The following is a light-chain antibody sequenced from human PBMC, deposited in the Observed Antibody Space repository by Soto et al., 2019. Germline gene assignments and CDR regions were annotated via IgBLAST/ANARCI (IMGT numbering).Light chain of an antibody. CDR3: QHYSNWLS. V-gene: IGKV3-15*01. Sequence: EIVLTQSPATLSVSPGDRVTLSCRASQSVGSTLAWYQQQPGQPPRLLIRGASTRATGVPARFGGSGSGTEFTLTIHSLQSEDFAVYFCQHYSNWLSFGGGTKVEI. CDR2: GAS. CDR1: QSVGST. J-gene: IGKJ4*01.